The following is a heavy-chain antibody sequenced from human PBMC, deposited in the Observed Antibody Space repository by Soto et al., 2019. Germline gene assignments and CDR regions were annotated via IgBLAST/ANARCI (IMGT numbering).Heavy chain of an antibody. CDR3: ARQGYDSSGYCFDH. CDR2: IYYSGST. V-gene: IGHV4-39*01. Sequence: SETLSLTCTVSGGSITGSTYYWGWLRQPPGKGLEWIGGIYYSGSTYYNPSLKSRVTLSVDTAKNQISLKLSSVTAADTAVYYCARQGYDSSGYCFDHWGQGTPVTVSS. CDR1: GGSITGSTYY. J-gene: IGHJ4*02. D-gene: IGHD3-22*01.